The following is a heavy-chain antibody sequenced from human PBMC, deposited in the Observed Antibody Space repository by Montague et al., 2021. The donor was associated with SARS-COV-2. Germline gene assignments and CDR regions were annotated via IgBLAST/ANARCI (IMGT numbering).Heavy chain of an antibody. CDR1: GGSTSSVSYS. V-gene: IGHV4-31*03. CDR3: ASVEAASGTHYCDY. Sequence: TLSLTCTVSGGSTSSVSYSWTWIRQGPGKGLEWIGNVYYSGSAYYTPSLTSRATLSLDTSKNQFSLNLCSVTAADTAVYYCASVEAASGTHYCDYWGQGTLVTVSS. J-gene: IGHJ4*02. D-gene: IGHD6-13*01. CDR2: VYYSGSA.